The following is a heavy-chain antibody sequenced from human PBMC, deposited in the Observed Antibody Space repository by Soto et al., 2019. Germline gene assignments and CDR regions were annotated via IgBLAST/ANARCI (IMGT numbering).Heavy chain of an antibody. CDR2: IKSKTDGGTT. J-gene: IGHJ6*02. CDR1: GFTFSNAW. D-gene: IGHD3-10*01. Sequence: GGSLRLSCAASGFTFSNAWMNWVRQAPGKGLEWVGRIKSKTDGGTTDYAAPVKGRFTISRDDSKNTLYLQMNSLKTEDTAVYYCTTDRVLLWFGELLFGMDVWGQGTTVTVSS. V-gene: IGHV3-15*07. CDR3: TTDRVLLWFGELLFGMDV.